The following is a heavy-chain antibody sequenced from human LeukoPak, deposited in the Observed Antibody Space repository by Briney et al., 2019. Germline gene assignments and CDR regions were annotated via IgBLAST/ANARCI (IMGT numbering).Heavy chain of an antibody. J-gene: IGHJ4*02. D-gene: IGHD2-2*02. Sequence: ASVKVSCKASGYTFTSYYMHWVRQAPGQGLEWMGIINPSGGSTSYAPKFQGRVTVTRDTSTSTVYMELRSLRSEDTAVHYCARVGCSSGRCYTLDFDYWGQGTLVTVSS. CDR1: GYTFTSYY. CDR3: ARVGCSSGRCYTLDFDY. V-gene: IGHV1-46*03. CDR2: INPSGGST.